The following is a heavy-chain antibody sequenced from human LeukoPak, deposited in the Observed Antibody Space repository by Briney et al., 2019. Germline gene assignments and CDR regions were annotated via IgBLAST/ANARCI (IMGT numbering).Heavy chain of an antibody. D-gene: IGHD6-19*01. CDR2: IYYSGST. CDR3: ARHSSSGIDY. CDR1: GGSISSYY. J-gene: IGHJ4*02. Sequence: SETLTLTCTVSGGSISSYYWSWIRQPPGKGLEWIGYIYYSGSTNYNPSLKSRVTISVDTSKNQFALKLSSETAADTAVYYCARHSSSGIDYWGQGTQVTVSS. V-gene: IGHV4-59*08.